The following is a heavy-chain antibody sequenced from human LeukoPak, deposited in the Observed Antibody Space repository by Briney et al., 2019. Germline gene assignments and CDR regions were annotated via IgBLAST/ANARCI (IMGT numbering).Heavy chain of an antibody. CDR3: ARLVLSSWYSGWPGYYGMDV. CDR1: GYTFTSYD. D-gene: IGHD6-13*01. J-gene: IGHJ6*02. V-gene: IGHV1-8*01. CDR2: MNPNSGNT. Sequence: ASVKVSCKASGYTFTSYDINWVRQATGQGLEWMGWMNPNSGNTGYAQKFQGRVTMTRNTSISTAYMELSSLRSEDTAVYYCARLVLSSWYSGWPGYYGMDVWGQGTTVTVSS.